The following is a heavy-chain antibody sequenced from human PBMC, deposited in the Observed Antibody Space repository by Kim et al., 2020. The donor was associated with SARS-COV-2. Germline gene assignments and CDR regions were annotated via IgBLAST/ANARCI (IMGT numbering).Heavy chain of an antibody. Sequence: SETLSFTCAVYGGSFSGYYWSWIRQPPGKGLEWIGEINHSGSTNYNPSLKSRVTISVDTSKNQFSLKLSSVTAADTAVYYCARDNPPTYYYDSSGYYSPGDAFDIWGQGTMVTVSS. J-gene: IGHJ3*02. V-gene: IGHV4-34*01. D-gene: IGHD3-22*01. CDR3: ARDNPPTYYYDSSGYYSPGDAFDI. CDR1: GGSFSGYY. CDR2: INHSGST.